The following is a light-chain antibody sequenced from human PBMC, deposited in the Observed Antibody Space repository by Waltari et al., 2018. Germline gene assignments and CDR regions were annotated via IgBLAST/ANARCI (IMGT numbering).Light chain of an antibody. J-gene: IGLJ2*01. CDR3: ARWDDRLTAV. Sequence: YQQLPGTAPKRLNFENNPRPSGVPDRFSGSKSGTPGSLAISGLRSEDEADYYCARWDDRLTAVFGGGTKLTVL. CDR2: ENN. V-gene: IGLV1-47*01.